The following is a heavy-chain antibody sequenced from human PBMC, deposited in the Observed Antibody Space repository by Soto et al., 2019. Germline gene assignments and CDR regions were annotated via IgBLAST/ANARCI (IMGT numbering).Heavy chain of an antibody. Sequence: QPGGSLRLSCAASGFTFSSYAMHWVRQAPGKGLEWVAVISYDGSNKYYADSVKGRFTISRDNSKNTLYLQMNSLRAEDTAVYYCARALRFLEWTGTYYYYGMDVWGQGTTVTVSS. V-gene: IGHV3-30-3*01. CDR1: GFTFSSYA. CDR2: ISYDGSNK. D-gene: IGHD3-3*01. J-gene: IGHJ6*02. CDR3: ARALRFLEWTGTYYYYGMDV.